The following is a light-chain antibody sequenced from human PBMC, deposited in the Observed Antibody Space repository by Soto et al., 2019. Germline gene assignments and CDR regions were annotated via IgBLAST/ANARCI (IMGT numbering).Light chain of an antibody. J-gene: IGKJ4*01. CDR3: QQANSFPLT. Sequence: ETVMTQSPATLSVSPGERATLSCRASQSVRSELAWYQHKPGQAPRLLIYGASSLQSGVPSRFSGSGSGTDFTLTISSLQPEDFATYYCQQANSFPLTFGGGTKV. V-gene: IGKV3-15*01. CDR2: GAS. CDR1: QSVRSE.